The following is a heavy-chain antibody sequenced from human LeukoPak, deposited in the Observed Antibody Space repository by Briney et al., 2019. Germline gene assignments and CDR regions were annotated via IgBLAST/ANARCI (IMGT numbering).Heavy chain of an antibody. CDR3: ARETRRGGSGAYF. CDR2: ISHSGST. Sequence: PSETLSLTCAVYGGSFSDYYWSWIRQPPGKGLEWIGEISHSGSTNYNPSLKSRVTISVDTSKNQFSLKLRSVTAADTAVYYCARETRRGGSGAYFWGQETLVTVSS. V-gene: IGHV4-34*01. J-gene: IGHJ4*02. CDR1: GGSFSDYY. D-gene: IGHD6-19*01.